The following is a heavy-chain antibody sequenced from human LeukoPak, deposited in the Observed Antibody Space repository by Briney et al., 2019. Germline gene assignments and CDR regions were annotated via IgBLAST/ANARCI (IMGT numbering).Heavy chain of an antibody. Sequence: PGGSPRLSCAASGFTFNSYAMNWVRQAPGKGLEWVSGLSGSGGSTYYADSVQGRFTISRDNSKNTLYLQMNSLRAEDTAVYYCAKGRGWFYGMDVWGQERTVTVSS. D-gene: IGHD2-15*01. CDR1: GFTFNSYA. CDR3: AKGRGWFYGMDV. J-gene: IGHJ6*02. V-gene: IGHV3-23*01. CDR2: LSGSGGST.